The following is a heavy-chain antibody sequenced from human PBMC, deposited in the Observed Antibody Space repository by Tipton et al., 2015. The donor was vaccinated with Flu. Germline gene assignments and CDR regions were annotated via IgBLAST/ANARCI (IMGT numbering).Heavy chain of an antibody. CDR1: GGSISSVNYY. V-gene: IGHV4-39*07. CDR3: ATEYRGGGNRYYFDY. Sequence: TLSLTCIVSGGSISSVNYYWGWIRQPPGKGLEWIGSIYHYGSTYYSPSLKSRVTISVDTSKNQFSLKLSSVTAADTAVYYCATEYRGGGNRYYFDYWGQGTLVTVSS. D-gene: IGHD4-23*01. J-gene: IGHJ4*02. CDR2: IYHYGST.